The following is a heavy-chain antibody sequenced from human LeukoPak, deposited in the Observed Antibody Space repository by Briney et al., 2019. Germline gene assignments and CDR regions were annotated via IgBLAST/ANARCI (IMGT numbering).Heavy chain of an antibody. CDR1: GYXFFSNYW. J-gene: IGHJ4*02. CDR3: ARRFCSSTSCFMWDY. CDR2: LYPGDSDS. Sequence: GESLTISCNAYGYXFFSNYWIAWVRQMPGKGLEWMGILYPGDSDSRYSPSFQGQVTISADKSIKTAYLQWSSLKASDTAIYYCARRFCSSTSCFMWDYWGQGTLVTVSS. D-gene: IGHD2-2*01. V-gene: IGHV5-51*01.